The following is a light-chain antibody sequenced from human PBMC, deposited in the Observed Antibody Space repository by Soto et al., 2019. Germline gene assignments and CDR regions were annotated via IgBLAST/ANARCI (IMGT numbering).Light chain of an antibody. J-gene: IGLJ2*01. Sequence: QAVVTQPPSXXXXPXXXXXISCSGSSSNIGSNTVNWYQQLPGTAPKLLIYSNNQRPSGVPDRFSGSKSGTSASLAISGLQSEDEADYYCAAWDDSLNGVVFGGGTQLTVL. CDR2: SNN. V-gene: IGLV1-44*01. CDR3: AAWDDSLNGVV. CDR1: SSNIGSNT.